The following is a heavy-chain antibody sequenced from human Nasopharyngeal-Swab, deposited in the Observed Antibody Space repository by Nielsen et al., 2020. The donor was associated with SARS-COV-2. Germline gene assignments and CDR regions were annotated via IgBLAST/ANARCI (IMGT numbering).Heavy chain of an antibody. CDR3: ARDPGFGYYYDSSGYYDY. J-gene: IGHJ4*02. CDR1: GFTFSSYN. CDR2: ISSSSSYI. Sequence: GGSLRLSCAASGFTFSSYNMNWVRQAPGKGREWVSSISSSSSYIYYADSVKGRFTTSRDNAKNSLYLQLNSLRAEDTAVYYCARDPGFGYYYDSSGYYDYWGQGTLVTVSS. D-gene: IGHD3-22*01. V-gene: IGHV3-21*04.